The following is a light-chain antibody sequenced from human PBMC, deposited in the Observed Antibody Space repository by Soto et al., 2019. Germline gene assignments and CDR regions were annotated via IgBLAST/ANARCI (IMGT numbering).Light chain of an antibody. CDR1: QSIGSW. J-gene: IGKJ1*01. V-gene: IGKV1-5*03. CDR3: QQYNTYPWT. CDR2: TAS. Sequence: IQMTQSPSTLSCSLGDRVIITCRASQSIGSWLAWYQQQPGKVPKLLIYTASTLQSGVPSRFSCSGSGAEVTLTISSLQTEDFATYYCQQYNTYPWTFGQGTKV.